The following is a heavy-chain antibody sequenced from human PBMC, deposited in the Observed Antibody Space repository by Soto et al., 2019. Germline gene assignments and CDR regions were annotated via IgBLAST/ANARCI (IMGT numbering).Heavy chain of an antibody. D-gene: IGHD6-19*01. V-gene: IGHV3-21*01. Sequence: EVQLVESGGGLVKPGGSLRLSCAASGFTFSSYSMNWVRQAPGKGLEWVSSISSSSSYIYYADSVKGRFTISRDNAKNSLYLQMNSLRAEETAVYYCARVSGSSRMYYFDYWGQGTLVTVSS. CDR2: ISSSSSYI. CDR3: ARVSGSSRMYYFDY. J-gene: IGHJ4*02. CDR1: GFTFSSYS.